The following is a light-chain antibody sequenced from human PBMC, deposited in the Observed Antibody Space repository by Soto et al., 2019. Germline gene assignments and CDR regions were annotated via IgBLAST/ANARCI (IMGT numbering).Light chain of an antibody. J-gene: IGKJ1*01. V-gene: IGKV3D-15*01. CDR1: QSVSSN. Sequence: EIVMTQSPATLSVSPGERATLSYRAGQSVSSNLAWDQQIPGQAPRLLIYGASTRATGIPARFSGSGSGTEFTLTISSLQSEDFAVYYCQQYNNWPRTFGQGTKVDIK. CDR2: GAS. CDR3: QQYNNWPRT.